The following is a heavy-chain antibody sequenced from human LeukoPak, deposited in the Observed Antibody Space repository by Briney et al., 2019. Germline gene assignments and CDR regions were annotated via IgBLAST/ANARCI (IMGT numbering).Heavy chain of an antibody. J-gene: IGHJ5*02. CDR1: GFTFDDYA. Sequence: PGGSLRLSCAASGFTFDDYATHWVRKAPGKGLEWVSGISWNSGSIGYADSVKGRFTISRDNAKNSLYLQMNSLRAEDTALYYCAKDMSSSLRDYNWFDPWGQGTLVTVSS. V-gene: IGHV3-9*01. D-gene: IGHD6-13*01. CDR2: ISWNSGSI. CDR3: AKDMSSSLRDYNWFDP.